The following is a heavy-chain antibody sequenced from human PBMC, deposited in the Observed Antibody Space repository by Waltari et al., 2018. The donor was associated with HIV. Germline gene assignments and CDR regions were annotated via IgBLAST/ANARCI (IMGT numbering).Heavy chain of an antibody. CDR1: GFSFSSYS. CDR3: ARDLSYYYGMDV. CDR2: ISGPSDYR. Sequence: EVRLVESGGGLVKPGGSLRLSCVVSGFSFSSYSMKWVRQAPGKWLELVSSISGPSDYRYYVDSVKGRFTVSRDNAKNSLYLQMNSLRAEDSAIYYCARDLSYYYGMDVWGPGTTVIVSS. V-gene: IGHV3-21*01. J-gene: IGHJ6*02.